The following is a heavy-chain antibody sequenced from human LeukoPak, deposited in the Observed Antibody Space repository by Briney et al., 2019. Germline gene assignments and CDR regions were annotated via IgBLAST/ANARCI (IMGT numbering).Heavy chain of an antibody. V-gene: IGHV3-23*01. CDR1: GFTFSSYA. D-gene: IGHD2-2*01. J-gene: IGHJ5*02. Sequence: GGSLRLSCAASGFTFSSYAMSWVRQAPGKGLEWVSAISGSGGSTYYAASVKGRFTISRDNSKNTLYLQMNSLRAEDTAVYYCANSHTQRYCSSTSCYWASWFDPWGQGTLVTVSS. CDR2: ISGSGGST. CDR3: ANSHTQRYCSSTSCYWASWFDP.